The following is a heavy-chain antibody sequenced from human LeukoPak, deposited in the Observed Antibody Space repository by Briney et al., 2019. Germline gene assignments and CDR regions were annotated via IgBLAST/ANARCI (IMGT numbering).Heavy chain of an antibody. CDR3: AKGTYCGGDCYSFDY. J-gene: IGHJ4*02. CDR2: IYYSGST. D-gene: IGHD2-21*02. V-gene: IGHV4-30-4*08. Sequence: SETLSLTCTVSGGSISSGGYYWRWIRQHPGKGLEWIGYIYYSGSTYYNPSLKSRVTISVDTSKNQFSLKLSSVTAADTAVYYCAKGTYCGGDCYSFDYWGQGTLVTVSS. CDR1: GGSISSGGYY.